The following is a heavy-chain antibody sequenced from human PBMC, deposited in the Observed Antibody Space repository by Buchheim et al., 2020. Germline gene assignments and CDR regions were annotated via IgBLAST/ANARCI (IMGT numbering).Heavy chain of an antibody. CDR3: ARGSAYDFWSGYLYYFDY. CDR1: GFTVSSNY. Sequence: EVQLVESGGGLVQPGGSLRLSCAASGFTVSSNYMSWVRQAPGKGLEWVSVIYSGGSTSYADSVKGRFTISRDNSTTTTSLQMNSLRAEDTAVYYCARGSAYDFWSGYLYYFDYWGQGTL. D-gene: IGHD3-3*01. J-gene: IGHJ4*02. CDR2: IYSGGST. V-gene: IGHV3-66*02.